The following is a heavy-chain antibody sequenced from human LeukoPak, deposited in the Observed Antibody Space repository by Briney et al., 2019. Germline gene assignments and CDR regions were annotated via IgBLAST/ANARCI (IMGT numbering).Heavy chain of an antibody. CDR3: AAFRGSPIDI. CDR2: IYYSGGT. CDR1: GGSLSSFH. J-gene: IGHJ3*02. V-gene: IGHV4-59*05. D-gene: IGHD3-10*01. Sequence: SETLSLTCAVSGGSLSSFHWSWIRQPPGKGLEWIGSIYYSGGTYYNPSLKSRVTISVDTSKNQFSLKLSSVTAADTAVYYCAAFRGSPIDIWGQGTMVTVSS.